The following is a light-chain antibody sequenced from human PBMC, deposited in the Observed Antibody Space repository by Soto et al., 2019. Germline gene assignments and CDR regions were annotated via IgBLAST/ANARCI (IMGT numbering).Light chain of an antibody. CDR1: QSVSRN. V-gene: IGKV3-15*01. CDR3: QQYHNWPLT. J-gene: IGKJ4*01. Sequence: ETAMTQSPAALSVSPGEKITLSCRSSQSVSRNLAWYQQRPGQTPRLVIYSASTRATGIPVRFSGSGSGTEYTLTISSLQSADFAVHYCQQYHNWPLTFVGGTKGEIK. CDR2: SAS.